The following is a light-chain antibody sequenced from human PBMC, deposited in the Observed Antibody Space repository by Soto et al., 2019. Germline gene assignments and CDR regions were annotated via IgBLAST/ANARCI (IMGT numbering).Light chain of an antibody. CDR2: GAL. CDR3: QQYNNWPART. CDR1: RLVVTSY. V-gene: IGKV3-20*01. J-gene: IGKJ1*01. Sequence: EIVLTQSPGTLSLSPGERATLSCRASRLVVTSYLHWYQHKPGQAPRLLISGALTRATGVPDRFSGSGSGTDFTLTISRLEPEDCAVYYCQQYNNWPARTFGQGTKVDIK.